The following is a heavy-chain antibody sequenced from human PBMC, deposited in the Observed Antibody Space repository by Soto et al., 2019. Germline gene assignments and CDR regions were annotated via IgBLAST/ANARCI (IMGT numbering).Heavy chain of an antibody. D-gene: IGHD4-17*01. J-gene: IGHJ4*02. Sequence: QVQLVQSGAEVKKSGSSVKVSCKASGGSFSSDVISWVRQAPGQGPEWMGGIIPIFGTANYAQKFQGRVTITADESTSTVYMELNSLRSEDKALYYCAVKTGTVVAYYFDYWGQGTLVTVSS. CDR2: IIPIFGTA. V-gene: IGHV1-69*01. CDR1: GGSFSSDV. CDR3: AVKTGTVVAYYFDY.